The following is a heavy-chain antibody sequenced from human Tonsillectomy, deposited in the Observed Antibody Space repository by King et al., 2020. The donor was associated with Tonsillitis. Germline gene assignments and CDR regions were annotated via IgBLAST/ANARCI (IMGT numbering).Heavy chain of an antibody. CDR1: GYSFTSYW. Sequence: QLVQSGAEVKKPGESLKISCKGSGYSFTSYWIGWVRQMPGKGLEWMGIIYPGDSDTRYSPSFQGQVTISVDKSISTAYLQWSSLKASDTAMYYCARQQVGATNHYYVMDVWGQGTTVTVSS. CDR2: IYPGDSDT. V-gene: IGHV5-51*01. J-gene: IGHJ6*02. D-gene: IGHD1-26*01. CDR3: ARQQVGATNHYYVMDV.